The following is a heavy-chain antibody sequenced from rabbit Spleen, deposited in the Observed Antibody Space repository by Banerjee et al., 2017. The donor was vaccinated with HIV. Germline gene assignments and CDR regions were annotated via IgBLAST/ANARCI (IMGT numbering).Heavy chain of an antibody. V-gene: IGHV1S40*01. CDR3: ARGNNDYSGYGWNL. Sequence: QSLEESGGGLVQPEGSLTLTCTASGFSFSSPYYMCWVRQAPGKGLEWIACIYSGSSGDTYYASWAKGRITISKTSSTTVTLQMTSLTAADTATYFCARGNNDYSGYGWNLWGQGTLVTVS. CDR1: GFSFSSPYY. CDR2: IYSGSSGDT. J-gene: IGHJ4*01. D-gene: IGHD1-1*01.